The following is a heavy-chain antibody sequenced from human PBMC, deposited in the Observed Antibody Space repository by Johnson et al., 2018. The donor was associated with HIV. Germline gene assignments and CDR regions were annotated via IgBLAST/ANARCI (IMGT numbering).Heavy chain of an antibody. V-gene: IGHV3-30*18. CDR3: AKAGAVAGPGIDAFDI. CDR1: GFAFSSYG. CDR2: ISYDGSNK. Sequence: QMLLVESGGGVVQPGRSLRLSCAASGFAFSSYGMHWVRQAPGKGLEWVAIISYDGSNKYYADSVKGRFTISRDNSKNTLYLQMNSLRAEDTAVYYCAKAGAVAGPGIDAFDIWGQGTMVTVAS. D-gene: IGHD6-19*01. J-gene: IGHJ3*02.